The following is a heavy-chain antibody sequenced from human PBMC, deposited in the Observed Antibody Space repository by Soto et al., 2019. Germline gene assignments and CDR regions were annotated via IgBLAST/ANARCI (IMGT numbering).Heavy chain of an antibody. CDR1: GYTFTSYG. CDR2: ISAYNGNT. D-gene: IGHD6-13*01. CDR3: ARDHEPPGLRYSSSWYRGDFDH. V-gene: IGHV1-18*01. J-gene: IGHJ4*02. Sequence: QVQLVQSGAEVKKPGASVKVSCKASGYTFTSYGIIWVRQAPGQGLEWMGWISAYNGNTNYAQKLQGRVTMTTATATSTADPARRSVRTYEPAVYYSARDHEPPGLRYSSSWYRGDFDHTGQGTLVTVSS.